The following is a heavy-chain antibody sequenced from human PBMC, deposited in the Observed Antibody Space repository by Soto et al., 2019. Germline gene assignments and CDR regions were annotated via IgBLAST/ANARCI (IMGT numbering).Heavy chain of an antibody. Sequence: GGSLRLSCAASGFTFSSYSMNWVRQAPGKGLEWVSYISSSSSTIYYADSVKGRFTISRDNAKNSLYLQMNSLRAEDTAVYYCARDGVLRFLEPYYFDYWGQGTLVTVSS. D-gene: IGHD3-3*01. CDR2: ISSSSSTI. V-gene: IGHV3-48*01. CDR1: GFTFSSYS. CDR3: ARDGVLRFLEPYYFDY. J-gene: IGHJ4*02.